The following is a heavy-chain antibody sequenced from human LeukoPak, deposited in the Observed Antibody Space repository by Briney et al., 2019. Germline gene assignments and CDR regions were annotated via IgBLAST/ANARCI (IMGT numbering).Heavy chain of an antibody. CDR2: IYYSGST. V-gene: IGHV4-59*11. J-gene: IGHJ4*02. D-gene: IGHD5-24*01. Sequence: PSETLSLTCTVSGGSICSHYWSWIRQPPGKGLEWIGYIYYSGSTNYNPSLKSRVTISVDTSKNQFSLKLSSVTAADTAVYYCARGSDGYNPLDYWGQGTLVTVSS. CDR3: ARGSDGYNPLDY. CDR1: GGSICSHY.